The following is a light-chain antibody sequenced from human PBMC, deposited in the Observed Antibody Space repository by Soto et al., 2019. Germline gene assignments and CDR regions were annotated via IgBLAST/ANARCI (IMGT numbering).Light chain of an antibody. CDR2: DVT. J-gene: IGLJ1*01. CDR1: SSDVGGYNY. CDR3: SSYTSTSTFD. V-gene: IGLV2-14*01. Sequence: QSVLTQPASVSGSPGQSITITCTGTSSDVGGYNYVSWYQQYPGKAPKLMIYDVTNRPPGVSNRFSGSKSGNTASLTISGLQAEDEADYYCSSYTSTSTFDFGTGTKVT.